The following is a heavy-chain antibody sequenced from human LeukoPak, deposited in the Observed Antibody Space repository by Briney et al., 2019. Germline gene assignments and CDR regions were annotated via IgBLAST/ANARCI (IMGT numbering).Heavy chain of an antibody. D-gene: IGHD3-10*01. V-gene: IGHV1-2*02. J-gene: IGHJ6*02. CDR2: INPNSGGT. CDR1: GYTFTGYY. Sequence: ASVKVSCKASGYTFTGYYMHWVRQAPGQGLEWMGWINPNSGGTNYAQKFQGRVTMTRDTSISTAYMELSRLRSDDTAVYYCARERSGEPYYYYGMDVWGQGTTVTVSS. CDR3: ARERSGEPYYYYGMDV.